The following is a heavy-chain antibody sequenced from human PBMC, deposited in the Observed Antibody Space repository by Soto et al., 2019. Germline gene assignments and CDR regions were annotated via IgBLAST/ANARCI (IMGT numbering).Heavy chain of an antibody. J-gene: IGHJ5*02. CDR1: GGSISSRSYY. V-gene: IGHV4-39*01. D-gene: IGHD2-15*01. CDR2: IYYSGST. CDR3: ARHIVVVVAATPNGWFDP. Sequence: NPSETLSLTCTVSGGSISSRSYYWGWIRQPPGKGLEWIGSIYYSGSTYYNPSLKSRVTISVDTSKNQFSLKLSSVTAADTAVYYCARHIVVVVAATPNGWFDPWGQGTLVTVSS.